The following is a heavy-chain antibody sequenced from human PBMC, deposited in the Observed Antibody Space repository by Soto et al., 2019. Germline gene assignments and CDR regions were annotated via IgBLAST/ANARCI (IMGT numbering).Heavy chain of an antibody. CDR3: ARAGTGPKEKDIVVVVAAIDYYYYGMDF. V-gene: IGHV1-46*01. J-gene: IGHJ6*02. CDR2: INPSGGST. D-gene: IGHD2-15*01. Sequence: ASVKVSCKASGYTFTSYYMHWVRQAPGQGLGWMGIINPSGGSTSYAQKFQGRVTMTRDTSTSTVYMELSSLRSEDTAVYYCARAGTGPKEKDIVVVVAAIDYYYYGMDFWGQGTTVTVSS. CDR1: GYTFTSYY.